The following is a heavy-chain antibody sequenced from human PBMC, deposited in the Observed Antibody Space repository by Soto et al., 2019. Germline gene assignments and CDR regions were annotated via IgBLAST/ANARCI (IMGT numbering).Heavy chain of an antibody. CDR2: INPSGGST. Sequence: QVQLVQSGAEVKKPGASVKVSCKAYGYTFTTYYIHWVRQAPGQGLEWMGFINPSGGSTSYAQRFQGRVTMTRDTSTCTVYMDLSSLRSDDTAVYYCARNVDSGLDYWGQGTLVTVSS. CDR3: ARNVDSGLDY. V-gene: IGHV1-46*01. J-gene: IGHJ4*02. D-gene: IGHD1-26*01. CDR1: GYTFTTYY.